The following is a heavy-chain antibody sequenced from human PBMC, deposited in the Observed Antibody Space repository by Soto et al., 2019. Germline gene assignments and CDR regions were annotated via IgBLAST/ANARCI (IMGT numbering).Heavy chain of an antibody. J-gene: IGHJ4*02. CDR3: ARANVGATLYY. Sequence: GGSLRLSCAASGFTFSSYAMHWVRQAPGKGLEWVAVISYDGSNKYYADSVKGRFTISRDNSKNTLYLQMNSLRAEDTAVYYCARANVGATLYYWGQGTLVTVSS. CDR1: GFTFSSYA. CDR2: ISYDGSNK. V-gene: IGHV3-30-3*01. D-gene: IGHD1-26*01.